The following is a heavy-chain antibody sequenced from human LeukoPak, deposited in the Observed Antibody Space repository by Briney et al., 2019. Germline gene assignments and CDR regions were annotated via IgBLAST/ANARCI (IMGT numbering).Heavy chain of an antibody. J-gene: IGHJ4*02. CDR3: ARPSSGYSLDY. V-gene: IGHV3-11*03. CDR2: ISSSGSYT. D-gene: IGHD3-22*01. Sequence: GGSLRLSCAASGFTFSDYYMSWIRQAPGKGLEWISYISSSGSYTNYADSVKGRFTISRDNAKNSLYLQMNSLRAEDTAVYYCARPSSGYSLDYWGQGALVTVSS. CDR1: GFTFSDYY.